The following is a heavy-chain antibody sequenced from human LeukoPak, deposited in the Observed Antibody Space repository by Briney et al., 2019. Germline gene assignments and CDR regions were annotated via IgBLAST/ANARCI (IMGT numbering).Heavy chain of an antibody. CDR1: GGSFSGYY. Sequence: SETLSLTCAVYGGSFSGYYWTWIRQTPEKGLEWIGEMNPSGSTNYNPSLKSRVTISVDTSKNQFSLELSSVTAADTAVYYCARGRQDVTMIVVVMTAVSYYLDVWGKGTAVAVS. CDR3: ARGRQDVTMIVVVMTAVSYYLDV. D-gene: IGHD3-22*01. CDR2: MNPSGST. V-gene: IGHV4-34*01. J-gene: IGHJ6*03.